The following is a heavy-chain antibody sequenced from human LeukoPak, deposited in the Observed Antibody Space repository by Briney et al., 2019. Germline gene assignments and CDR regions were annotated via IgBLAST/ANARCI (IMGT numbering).Heavy chain of an antibody. CDR3: ARKGYGDFQMAGYYYYGIDV. D-gene: IGHD4-17*01. CDR2: IYYSGST. Sequence: SETLSLTCTVSGGSISSGGYYWSWIRQHPGKGLEWIGYIYYSGSTYYNPSLKSRVTISVDTSKNQFSLKLSSVTAADTAVYYCARKGYGDFQMAGYYYYGIDVWGQGTTVTVSS. CDR1: GGSISSGGYY. J-gene: IGHJ6*02. V-gene: IGHV4-31*03.